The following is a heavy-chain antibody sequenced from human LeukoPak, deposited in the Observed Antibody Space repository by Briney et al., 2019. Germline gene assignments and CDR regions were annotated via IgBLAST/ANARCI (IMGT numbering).Heavy chain of an antibody. CDR2: IDHSGST. D-gene: IGHD4-23*01. V-gene: IGHV4-34*01. CDR3: ARVLLVTPVAAFDV. CDR1: GGAFSSYY. J-gene: IGHJ3*01. Sequence: PSETLSLTCAVYGGAFSSYYWSWIRQPPGKGLEWIGQIDHSGSTNFNPSLKSRVTMSVDTTKKRVSLNLNSVTAADTAVYYCARVLLVTPVAAFDVWGQGTMVAVSS.